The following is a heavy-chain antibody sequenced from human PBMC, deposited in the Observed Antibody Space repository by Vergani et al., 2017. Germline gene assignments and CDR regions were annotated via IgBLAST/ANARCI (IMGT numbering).Heavy chain of an antibody. Sequence: QVQLQESGPGLVKPSQTLSLTCTVSGGSISSGDYYWSWIRQPPGKGLEWIGYIYYSGSTYYNPSLKSRVTISVDTSKNQFSLKLSSVTAADTAVYYCARVIRSGVVGAAHNWFDPWGQGTLVTVSS. CDR2: IYYSGST. V-gene: IGHV4-30-4*08. D-gene: IGHD1-26*01. CDR3: ARVIRSGVVGAAHNWFDP. CDR1: GGSISSGDYY. J-gene: IGHJ5*02.